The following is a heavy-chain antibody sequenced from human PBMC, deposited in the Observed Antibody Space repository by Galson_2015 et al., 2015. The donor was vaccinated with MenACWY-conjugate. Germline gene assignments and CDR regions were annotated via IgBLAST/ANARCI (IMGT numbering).Heavy chain of an antibody. V-gene: IGHV3-53*01. CDR1: GFSVSSYY. CDR3: ARDCSGGGCSYFFDY. D-gene: IGHD2-15*01. CDR2: IRSAEST. J-gene: IGHJ4*02. Sequence: SLRLSCAASGFSVSSYYMSWVRQAPGKGPEWITVIRSAESTVYADSVQGRFTISRDTSKNAVFLQMSNLRAEDTAVYYCARDCSGGGCSYFFDYWGQGTLVTVSS.